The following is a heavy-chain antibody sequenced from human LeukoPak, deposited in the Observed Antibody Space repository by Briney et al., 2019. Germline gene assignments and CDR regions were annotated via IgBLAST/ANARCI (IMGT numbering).Heavy chain of an antibody. V-gene: IGHV1-69*06. J-gene: IGHJ4*02. CDR2: IIPIFGTS. CDR1: GGTFSNYA. Sequence: VASVKVSCKASGGTFSNYAISWVRQAPGQGLEWMGGIIPIFGTSNYAQKFHGRVRITADKSMTTAYMELTSLRSEDTAVYYCEKGGVAYRSLYFDFWGQGTLVTVSS. D-gene: IGHD2-8*02. CDR3: EKGGVAYRSLYFDF.